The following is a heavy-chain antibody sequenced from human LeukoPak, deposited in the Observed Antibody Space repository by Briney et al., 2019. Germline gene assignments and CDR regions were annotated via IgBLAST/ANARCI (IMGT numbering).Heavy chain of an antibody. CDR2: INWNGGST. CDR3: ARGGSSGYYSYYYYYMDV. Sequence: GGSLRLSCAASGFTFDDYGMSWVRQAPGKGLEWVSGINWNGGSTGYADSVKGRFTISRDNAKNSLYLQMNSLRAEDTALYYCARGGSSGYYSYYYYYMDVWGKGTTVTVSS. J-gene: IGHJ6*03. D-gene: IGHD3-22*01. V-gene: IGHV3-20*04. CDR1: GFTFDDYG.